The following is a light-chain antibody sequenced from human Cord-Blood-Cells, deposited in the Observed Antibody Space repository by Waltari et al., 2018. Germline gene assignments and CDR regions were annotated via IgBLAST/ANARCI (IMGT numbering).Light chain of an antibody. CDR3: QQYGSSPLT. Sequence: EIVLTQSPGTLSLSPGERATLSCRASQSVSSSYLAWYQQKPGQAPRLLIYVASSRATGIPDRFSGSVSGTDFTLPISRLEPEDFAVYYCQQYGSSPLTFGGGTKVEIK. CDR2: VAS. J-gene: IGKJ4*01. V-gene: IGKV3-20*01. CDR1: QSVSSSY.